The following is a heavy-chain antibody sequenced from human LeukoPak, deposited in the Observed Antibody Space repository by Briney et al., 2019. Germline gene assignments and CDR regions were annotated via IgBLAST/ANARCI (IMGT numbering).Heavy chain of an antibody. V-gene: IGHV4-39*07. Sequence: SETLSLTCTVSGGSISSSSYYWGWIRQPPGKGLEWIGNIYYSGTTYYNPSLKSRVTISVDTSKNQFSLKLSSVTAADTAVYYCARGSGGDYVWGSYRYNEYYFDYWGQGTLVTVSS. CDR2: IYYSGTT. J-gene: IGHJ4*02. CDR1: GGSISSSSYY. D-gene: IGHD3-16*02. CDR3: ARGSGGDYVWGSYRYNEYYFDY.